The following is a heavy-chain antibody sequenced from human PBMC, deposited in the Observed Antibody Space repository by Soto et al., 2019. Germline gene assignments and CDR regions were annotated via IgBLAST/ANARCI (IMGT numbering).Heavy chain of an antibody. CDR1: GGSLSPYY. J-gene: IGHJ4*02. V-gene: IGHV4-59*01. D-gene: IGHD6-13*01. Sequence: QVQLQESGPGLVKPSETLSLTCIVSGGSLSPYYWSWIRQSPGKGLEWVGSIYYTGTTDYNPSLKSRDTISIATSANKVSLEMTSVTAADTAVYYCARDRRGSSWPRVDYWGQGKLVTVSS. CDR3: ARDRRGSSWPRVDY. CDR2: IYYTGTT.